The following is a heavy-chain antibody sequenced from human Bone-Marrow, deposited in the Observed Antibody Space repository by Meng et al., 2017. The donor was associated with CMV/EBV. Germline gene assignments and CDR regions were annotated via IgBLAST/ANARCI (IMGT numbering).Heavy chain of an antibody. Sequence: FWFPFVSFLWPWVRQAPGKGLEWVANIEQDGSEKYYVDSVKGRFTISRDNAKNSLYLQMNSLRAEDTAVYYCARDSAGYSSSWYKDYWGQGTLVTVSS. CDR1: WFPFVSFL. CDR2: IEQDGSEK. CDR3: ARDSAGYSSSWYKDY. V-gene: IGHV3-7*01. J-gene: IGHJ4*02. D-gene: IGHD6-13*01.